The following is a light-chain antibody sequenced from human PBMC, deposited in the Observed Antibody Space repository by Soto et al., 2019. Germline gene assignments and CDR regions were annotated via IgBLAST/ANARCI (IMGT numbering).Light chain of an antibody. CDR1: SSDVGGYNY. CDR2: DVN. V-gene: IGLV2-14*01. J-gene: IGLJ1*01. CDR3: SSYTRTTTPYV. Sequence: QSALTQPASVSGSPGQSITISCTGTSSDVGGYNYVSWYQQHPGKVPKLIIYDVNNRPSGVSNRFSGSKSGNTASLTISGLQAEDEADYYCSSYTRTTTPYVFGPGTKLTVL.